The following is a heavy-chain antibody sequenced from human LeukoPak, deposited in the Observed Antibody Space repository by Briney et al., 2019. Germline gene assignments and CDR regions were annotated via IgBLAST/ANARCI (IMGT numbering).Heavy chain of an antibody. Sequence: SETLSLTCAVYGGSFSGYYWSWIRQPPGKGLEWIGEINHSGSTNYNPSLKSRVTISVDTSKNQFSLKLSSVTAADTAVYYCARGPTAVQVNYYYYGMDVWGQGTTVTVSS. J-gene: IGHJ6*02. V-gene: IGHV4-34*01. CDR1: GGSFSGYY. CDR3: ARGPTAVQVNYYYYGMDV. CDR2: INHSGST. D-gene: IGHD1-1*01.